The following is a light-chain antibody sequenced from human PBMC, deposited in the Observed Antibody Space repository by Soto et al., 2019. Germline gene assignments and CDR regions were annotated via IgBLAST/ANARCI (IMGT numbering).Light chain of an antibody. Sequence: QSVLTQPTSASGTPGQRVTLSCSGSSSNIGNNYVFWYQQRPGTAPKLLIYRNNQRPSGVPDRFSGSKSGTSASLAISGLRSEDETNYYCTTWDDSLSGVVFGGGTKLTVL. CDR1: SSNIGNNY. V-gene: IGLV1-47*01. J-gene: IGLJ2*01. CDR2: RNN. CDR3: TTWDDSLSGVV.